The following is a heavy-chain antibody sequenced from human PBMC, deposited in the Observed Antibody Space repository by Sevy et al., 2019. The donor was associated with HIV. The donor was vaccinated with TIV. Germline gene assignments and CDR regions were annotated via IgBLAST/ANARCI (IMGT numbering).Heavy chain of an antibody. CDR1: GFTFSSYD. V-gene: IGHV3-13*01. J-gene: IGHJ6*02. CDR3: ARGGNYYDSSGRYGMDV. Sequence: GESLRLSCAASGFTFSSYDMHWVRQATGKGLEWVSAIGTAGDTYYPGSVKGRFTISRENAKNSLYLQMNSLRAGDTAVYYCARGGNYYDSSGRYGMDVWGQGTTVTVSS. D-gene: IGHD3-22*01. CDR2: IGTAGDT.